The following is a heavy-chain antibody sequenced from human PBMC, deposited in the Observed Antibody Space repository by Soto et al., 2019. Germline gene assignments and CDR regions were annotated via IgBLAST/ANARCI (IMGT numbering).Heavy chain of an antibody. CDR1: GGSISNYY. J-gene: IGHJ4*02. CDR3: ARGGVRSSSPFDY. Sequence: SETLSLTCTVSGGSISNYYWSWIRQPPGKGLEWIGYIYYSGSTNYNPSLKSRVTISVDTSKNQFSLKLSSVTAADTAVYYCARGGVRSSSPFDYWGQGTLVTVPS. CDR2: IYYSGST. D-gene: IGHD6-6*01. V-gene: IGHV4-59*01.